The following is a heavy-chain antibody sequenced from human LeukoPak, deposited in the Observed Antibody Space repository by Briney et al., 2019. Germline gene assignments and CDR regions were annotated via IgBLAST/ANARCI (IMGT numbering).Heavy chain of an antibody. CDR1: GYSFTSYW. CDR2: IYPGDSDT. J-gene: IGHJ3*02. D-gene: IGHD6-19*01. CDR3: ATRGTQITVAGADAFDI. V-gene: IGHV5-51*01. Sequence: PGESLKISCKGSGYSFTSYWIGWVRQMPGKGLEWMGIIYPGDSDTRYSPSFQGQVTISADKSFNTAYLQWSSLKASDTAMYYCATRGTQITVAGADAFDIWGQGTMVTVSS.